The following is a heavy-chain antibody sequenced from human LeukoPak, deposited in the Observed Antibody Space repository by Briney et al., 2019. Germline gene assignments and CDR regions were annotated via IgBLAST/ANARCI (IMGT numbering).Heavy chain of an antibody. J-gene: IGHJ4*02. V-gene: IGHV3-48*03. CDR1: GFTFSRFE. CDR2: ISTGTYI. Sequence: PGGSLRLSCVASGFTFSRFELNWVRQASGKGLEWVSHISTGTYIAYADSVKGRFTISRDNARNSLYLEMNSLRAEDTAVYYCTREQDREAAATIVGDYWGQGTLVTVSS. D-gene: IGHD3-22*01. CDR3: TREQDREAAATIVGDY.